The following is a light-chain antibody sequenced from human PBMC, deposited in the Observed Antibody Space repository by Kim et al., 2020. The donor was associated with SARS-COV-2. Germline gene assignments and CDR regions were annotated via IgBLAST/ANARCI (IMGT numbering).Light chain of an antibody. CDR2: QDS. CDR1: KLGDKY. V-gene: IGLV3-1*01. J-gene: IGLJ1*01. Sequence: SYEPTQPPSVSVSPGQTASITCSGDKLGDKYACWYQQKPGQSPVLVIYQDSKRPSGIPERFSGSNSGNTATLTISGTQAMVEADYYCQAWDSSTKVFGTG. CDR3: QAWDSSTKV.